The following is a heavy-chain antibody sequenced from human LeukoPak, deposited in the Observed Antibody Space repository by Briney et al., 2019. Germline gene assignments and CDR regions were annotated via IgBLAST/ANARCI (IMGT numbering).Heavy chain of an antibody. D-gene: IGHD4/OR15-4a*01. J-gene: IGHJ3*02. CDR1: GGTFSSYA. Sequence: GSSVKVSCKASGGTFSSYAISWVRQAPGQGLEWMGWISAYDGNTNYAQKLQGRVTMTTDTSTSTAYMELRSLRSDDTAVYYCARHGAWDAFDIWGQGTMVTVSS. V-gene: IGHV1-18*01. CDR3: ARHGAWDAFDI. CDR2: ISAYDGNT.